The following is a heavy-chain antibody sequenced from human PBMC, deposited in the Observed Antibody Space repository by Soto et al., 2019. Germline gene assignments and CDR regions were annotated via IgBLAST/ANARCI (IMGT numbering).Heavy chain of an antibody. V-gene: IGHV3-30*18. CDR1: GFTFSSYG. D-gene: IGHD2-15*01. J-gene: IGHJ6*02. CDR3: AKDLGGNLYYYYGLDV. Sequence: QVQLVESGGGVVQPGRSLRLSCAASGFTFSSYGMHWVRQAPGKGLEWVAIISYDGSNKYYADSVKGRFTISRDNSKNTLYLQMNSLRPEDTAVYYCAKDLGGNLYYYYGLDVGGQGTTVTVSS. CDR2: ISYDGSNK.